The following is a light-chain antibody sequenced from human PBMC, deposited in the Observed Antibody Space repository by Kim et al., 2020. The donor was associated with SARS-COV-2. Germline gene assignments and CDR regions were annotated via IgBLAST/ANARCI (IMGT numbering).Light chain of an antibody. CDR3: QTWGTGIPV. CDR2: LNGDGSH. V-gene: IGLV4-69*01. Sequence: ASVKLTCTLSSGHSSYAIAWHQQQPEKGPRYLMKLNGDGSHSKGDGIPDRFSGSSSGAERYLTISSLQSEDEADYYCQTWGTGIPVFGGWTKLTVL. CDR1: SGHSSYA. J-gene: IGLJ3*02.